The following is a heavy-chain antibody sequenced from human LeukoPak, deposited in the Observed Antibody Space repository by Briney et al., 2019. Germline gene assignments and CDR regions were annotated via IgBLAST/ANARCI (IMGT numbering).Heavy chain of an antibody. D-gene: IGHD3-10*01. CDR3: ARGHVDYGSGPLGP. V-gene: IGHV1-8*01. J-gene: IGHJ5*02. CDR2: MNPNSGNT. CDR1: GYTFTSYD. Sequence: ASVKVSCKASGYTFTSYDINWVRQATGQGLEWMGWMNPNSGNTGYAQKFQGRVTMTRNTSISTAYMELSSLRSEDTAVYYCARGHVDYGSGPLGPWGQGTLVTVSS.